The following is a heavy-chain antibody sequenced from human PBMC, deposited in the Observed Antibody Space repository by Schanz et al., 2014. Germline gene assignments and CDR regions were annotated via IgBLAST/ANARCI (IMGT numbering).Heavy chain of an antibody. CDR1: GGSVSSGGDY. V-gene: IGHV4-31*03. D-gene: IGHD4-17*01. CDR3: ARDRGHGDLPGDI. J-gene: IGHJ3*02. Sequence: QVQLQESGPGLVKPSQTLSLTCTVSGGSVSSGGDYWSWIRQHPGKGLEWIGFISYSGSPYYNPYLKSRVTIAVDTSKNQFSLNLSSATAADTAVYYCARDRGHGDLPGDIWGQGTMVTVSS. CDR2: ISYSGSP.